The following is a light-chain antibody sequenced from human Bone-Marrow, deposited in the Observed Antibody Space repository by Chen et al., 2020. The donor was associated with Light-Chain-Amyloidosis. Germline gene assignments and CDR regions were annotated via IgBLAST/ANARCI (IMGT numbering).Light chain of an antibody. J-gene: IGLJ3*02. CDR1: SSNIGKNY. CDR3: GAWDISLSGRV. Sequence: QSALTQPPSLSAAPGQNFTISCSGSSSNIGKNYVSWYQQLPGTAPTLLIYDSNKRPSGIPDRFSGTRSRTSAALGITGLQTGDEADYYCGAWDISLSGRVFGGGTRLTVL. CDR2: DSN. V-gene: IGLV1-51*01.